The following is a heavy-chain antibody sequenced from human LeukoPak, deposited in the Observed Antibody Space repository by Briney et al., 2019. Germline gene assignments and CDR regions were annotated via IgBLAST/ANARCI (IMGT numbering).Heavy chain of an antibody. J-gene: IGHJ4*02. CDR1: GGSISSSSYY. Sequence: PSETLSLTCTVSGGSISSSSYYWGWIRQPPGKGLEWIGSIYYSGSTYYNPSLKSRVTISVDTSKNQFSLKLSSVTAADTAVYYCARSRGATSMDYWGQGTLVTVSS. CDR3: ARSRGATSMDY. CDR2: IYYSGST. V-gene: IGHV4-39*07. D-gene: IGHD5-12*01.